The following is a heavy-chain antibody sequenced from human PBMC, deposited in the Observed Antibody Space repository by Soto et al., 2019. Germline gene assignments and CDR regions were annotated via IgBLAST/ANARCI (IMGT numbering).Heavy chain of an antibody. J-gene: IGHJ4*02. CDR1: GFTFSTYA. V-gene: IGHV3-30-3*01. CDR3: ARERGYDTSGHYYDIGF. Sequence: PGGSLRLSCAASGFTFSTYALHWVRQTPGKGLEWVAVVSYDGSNKYYVESVKGRFTVSRDNSKNTLYLQISSLRVEDTAVYYCARERGYDTSGHYYDIGFWGQGAMVTVSS. CDR2: VSYDGSNK. D-gene: IGHD3-22*01.